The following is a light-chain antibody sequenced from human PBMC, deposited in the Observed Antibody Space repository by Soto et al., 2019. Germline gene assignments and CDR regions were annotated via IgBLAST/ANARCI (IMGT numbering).Light chain of an antibody. CDR3: QQRRNWPIT. V-gene: IGKV3-11*01. J-gene: IGKJ3*01. CDR1: QSVSSY. Sequence: EIVLTQSPATLSLSPGKRATLSCRASQSVSSYLAWYQQKPGQAPRLLIYDASNRATGIPARFSGSGSGTDFTLTISSLEPEDFAVYYCQQRRNWPITFGPGTKVDIK. CDR2: DAS.